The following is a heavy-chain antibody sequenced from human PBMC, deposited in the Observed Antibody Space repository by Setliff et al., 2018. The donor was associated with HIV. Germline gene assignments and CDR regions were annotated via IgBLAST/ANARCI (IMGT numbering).Heavy chain of an antibody. V-gene: IGHV1-3*01. CDR3: ARPAYSSTWVDWYFDL. Sequence: ASVKISCKASGYTFTRYNIHWVRQAPGQRLEWMGWINGGNGNTKYSQKFQDRVTITRDTSANTAYLELSGLRSEDTALYYCARPAYSSTWVDWYFDLWGRGTLVTVSS. CDR2: INGGNGNT. CDR1: GYTFTRYN. D-gene: IGHD6-13*01. J-gene: IGHJ2*01.